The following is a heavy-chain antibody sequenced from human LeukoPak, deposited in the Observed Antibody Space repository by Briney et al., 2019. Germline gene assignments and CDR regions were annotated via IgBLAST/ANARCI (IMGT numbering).Heavy chain of an antibody. V-gene: IGHV3-9*01. J-gene: IGHJ4*02. CDR2: ISWNSGSI. CDR1: GFTFDDYA. CDR3: AKDPGRYSGFPDY. D-gene: IGHD1-26*01. Sequence: GGSLRLSCAASGFTFDDYAMHWVRQAPGKGLEWVSGISWNSGSIGYADSVKGRFTISRDNAKNSLYLQMNSLRAEDTALYYCAKDPGRYSGFPDYWGQGTLVTVSS.